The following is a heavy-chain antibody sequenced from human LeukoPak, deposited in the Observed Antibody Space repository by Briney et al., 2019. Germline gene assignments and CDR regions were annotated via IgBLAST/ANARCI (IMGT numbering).Heavy chain of an antibody. CDR2: INFDGSSL. CDR3: ARNWELDC. V-gene: IGHV3-74*01. J-gene: IGHJ4*02. Sequence: GGSLRLSCAASGFTFSTYWLNWVRPAPGKGLVWVSRINFDGSSLGYADSVKGRFTISRDNAKNTLYLQMNSMRAEDTAVYYCARNWELDCWGQGTLVTVSS. CDR1: GFTFSTYW. D-gene: IGHD1-26*01.